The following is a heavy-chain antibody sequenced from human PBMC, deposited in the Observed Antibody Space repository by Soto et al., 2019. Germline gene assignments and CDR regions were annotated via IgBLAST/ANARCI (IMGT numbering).Heavy chain of an antibody. V-gene: IGHV3-33*01. CDR1: GFTFSSYG. J-gene: IGHJ5*02. D-gene: IGHD6-19*01. Sequence: QVQLVESGGGVVQPGRSLRLSCAASGFTFSSYGMHWVRQAPGKGLEWVAVIWYDGSNKYYADSVKGRFTISRDNSKNTLYLQMNSLRAEDTAVYYCARDEGEQWLVRGKWFDPWGQGTLVTVSS. CDR3: ARDEGEQWLVRGKWFDP. CDR2: IWYDGSNK.